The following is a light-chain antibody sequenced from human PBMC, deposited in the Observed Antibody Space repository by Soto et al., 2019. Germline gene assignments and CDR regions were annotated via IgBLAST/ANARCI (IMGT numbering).Light chain of an antibody. J-gene: IGKJ1*01. V-gene: IGKV1-39*01. Sequence: DVQLPQSPSSLSVFVGDSVTVTCRASQNIITYLHWYHQKPGEAPTLLINAASTLQSGVPSRFSGSGSGTDFTLTINSLQPEDVGTYYCQQSYSNPTFGQGTTVEIK. CDR3: QQSYSNPT. CDR1: QNIITY. CDR2: AAS.